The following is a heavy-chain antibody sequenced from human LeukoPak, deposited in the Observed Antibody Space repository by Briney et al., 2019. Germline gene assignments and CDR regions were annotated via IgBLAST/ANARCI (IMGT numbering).Heavy chain of an antibody. CDR3: APRGYSYGFDY. Sequence: SETLSLTCAVYGGSFSGYYWSWIRQPPGKGLEWIGEINHSGSTNYNPSLKSRVTISADTSKNQFSLKLSSVTAADTAVYYCAPRGYSYGFDYWGQGTLVTVSS. J-gene: IGHJ4*02. CDR1: GGSFSGYY. D-gene: IGHD5-18*01. CDR2: INHSGST. V-gene: IGHV4-34*01.